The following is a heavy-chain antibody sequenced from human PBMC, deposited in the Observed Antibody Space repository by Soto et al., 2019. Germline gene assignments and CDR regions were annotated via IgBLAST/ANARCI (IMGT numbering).Heavy chain of an antibody. CDR2: INPSGGST. Sequence: QVQLVQSGAEVKKPGASVKVSCKASGYTFTSYYMHWVRQAPGQGLEWMGIINPSGGSTSYAQKSQGSVTMTTHTSQSTVYMELSSPRCEDTAVYYCARAFGPNVPLRWYDSSGYYHNWFDPWGQGTLVTVSS. CDR1: GYTFTSYY. J-gene: IGHJ5*02. V-gene: IGHV1-46*01. CDR3: ARAFGPNVPLRWYDSSGYYHNWFDP. D-gene: IGHD3-22*01.